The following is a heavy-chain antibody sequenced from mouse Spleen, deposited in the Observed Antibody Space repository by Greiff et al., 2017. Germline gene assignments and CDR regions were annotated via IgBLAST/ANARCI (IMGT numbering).Heavy chain of an antibody. D-gene: IGHD1-1*01. V-gene: IGHV5-17*01. CDR2: ISSGSSTI. CDR1: GFTFSDYG. CDR3: ARIGSSTGYFDV. Sequence: EVKLMESGGGLVKPGGSLKLSCAASGFTFSDYGMHWVRQAPEKGLEWVAYISSGSSTIYYADTVKGRFTISRDNAKNTLFLQMTSLRSEDTAMYYCARIGSSTGYFDVWGTGTTVTVSS. J-gene: IGHJ1*03.